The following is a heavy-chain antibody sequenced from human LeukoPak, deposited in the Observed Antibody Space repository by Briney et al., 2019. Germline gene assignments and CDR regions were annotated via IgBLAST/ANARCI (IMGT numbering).Heavy chain of an antibody. CDR3: AKGGAGQYVLFDY. V-gene: IGHV3-43D*04. CDR1: GFTFDDYA. Sequence: PGGSLRLSCAASGFTFDDYAMHWVRQAPGKGLEWVSLISWDGGSTYYADSVKGRFTISRDNSKNSLYLQMNSLRAEDTALYYCAKGGAGQYVLFDYRGQGTLVTVSS. D-gene: IGHD1-26*01. J-gene: IGHJ4*02. CDR2: ISWDGGST.